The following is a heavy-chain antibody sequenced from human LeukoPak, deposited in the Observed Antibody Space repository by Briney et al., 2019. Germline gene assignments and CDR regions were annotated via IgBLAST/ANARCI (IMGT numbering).Heavy chain of an antibody. CDR3: ARGGQYQLRYSSRSVSFDY. D-gene: IGHD2-2*02. CDR2: INPNSGGT. Sequence: ASVKVSCKASGYTFTGYYMHWVRQAPGQGLEWMGWINPNSGGTNYAQKFQGRVTMTRDTSISTAYMELSRLRSDDTAVYYCARGGQYQLRYSSRSVSFDYWGQGTLVTVSS. V-gene: IGHV1-2*02. J-gene: IGHJ4*02. CDR1: GYTFTGYY.